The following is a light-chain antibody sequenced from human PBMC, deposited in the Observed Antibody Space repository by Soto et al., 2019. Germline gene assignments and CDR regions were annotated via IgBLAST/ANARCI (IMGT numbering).Light chain of an antibody. J-gene: IGKJ5*01. CDR2: TAS. V-gene: IGKV1-9*01. Sequence: DIQITQSPSSLSASVGDRVTITCRASQGISSYLAWYQQKPEKAPKLLIYTASTLQSGVPSRFSGSGSGTEFTLTISSLQPEDFATYYCQQFNSYPITFGQGTRLEIK. CDR1: QGISSY. CDR3: QQFNSYPIT.